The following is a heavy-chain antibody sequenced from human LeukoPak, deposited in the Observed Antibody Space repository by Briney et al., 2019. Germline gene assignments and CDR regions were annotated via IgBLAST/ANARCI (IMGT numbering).Heavy chain of an antibody. D-gene: IGHD3-16*01. V-gene: IGHV4-4*07. Sequence: SETLSLTCTVSGGSFSTCYWSWIRQPAGKGLEWIGRISISGSTDYNPSLKSRVTVSVDTSKNQFSLTLSSVTAADTAVYYCARGAYTSGFWFDPWGQGTLVTVSS. J-gene: IGHJ5*02. CDR1: GGSFSTCY. CDR2: ISISGST. CDR3: ARGAYTSGFWFDP.